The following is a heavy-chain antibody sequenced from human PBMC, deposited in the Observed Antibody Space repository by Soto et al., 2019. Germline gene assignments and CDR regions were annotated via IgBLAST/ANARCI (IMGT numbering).Heavy chain of an antibody. V-gene: IGHV4-31*03. CDR2: IYYSGST. J-gene: IGHJ4*02. Sequence: QVQLQESGPGLVKPSQTLSLTCTVSGGSISSGGYYWSWIRQHPGKGLEWIGYIYYSGSTYYNPSLKRRVTISVDTSKNQFSLKLSSVTAADTAVYYCSRTSVAGTHFDYWGQGTLVTVSS. D-gene: IGHD6-19*01. CDR3: SRTSVAGTHFDY. CDR1: GGSISSGGYY.